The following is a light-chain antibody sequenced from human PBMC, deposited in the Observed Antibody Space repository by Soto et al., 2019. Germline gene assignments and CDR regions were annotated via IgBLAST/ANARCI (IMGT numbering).Light chain of an antibody. Sequence: ELLLPQSPCTLAWSPGDRATPSCRASQSVSRSYLGWYQQKPGQAPRLLMYGASIRAAGVPDRFSGSGSGTESTLTISRLEPEDFTVYYCHHYETFGQGTKVDIK. CDR1: QSVSRSY. CDR3: HHYET. J-gene: IGKJ1*01. CDR2: GAS. V-gene: IGKV3-20*01.